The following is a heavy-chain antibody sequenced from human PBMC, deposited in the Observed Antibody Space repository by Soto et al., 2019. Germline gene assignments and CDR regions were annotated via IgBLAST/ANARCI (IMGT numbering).Heavy chain of an antibody. CDR3: ARDSPPVDY. V-gene: IGHV1-18*01. J-gene: IGHJ4*02. CDR1: CCTFRSYG. CDR2: ISAYNGNT. Sequence: AAGRVSCKASCCTFRSYGISWVRQAPGQGLEWMGWISAYNGNTKYAQKIQGRVTMTTDTSTSTAYMELRSLRSDDTAVYYCARDSPPVDYWGQGTLVTVSS.